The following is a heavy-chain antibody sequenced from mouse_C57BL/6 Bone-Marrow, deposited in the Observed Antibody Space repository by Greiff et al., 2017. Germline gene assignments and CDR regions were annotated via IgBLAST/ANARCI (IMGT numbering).Heavy chain of an antibody. CDR3: ARRRSNYED. CDR2: IYPRDGST. CDR1: GYTFTSYD. Sequence: VMLVESGPELVKPGASVKLSCKASGYTFTSYDINWVKQRPGQGLEWIGWIYPRDGSTKYNEKFKGKATLTVDTSSSTAYMELHSLTSEDSAVYFCARRRSNYEDWGQGTTLTVSS. D-gene: IGHD2-5*01. V-gene: IGHV1-85*01. J-gene: IGHJ2*01.